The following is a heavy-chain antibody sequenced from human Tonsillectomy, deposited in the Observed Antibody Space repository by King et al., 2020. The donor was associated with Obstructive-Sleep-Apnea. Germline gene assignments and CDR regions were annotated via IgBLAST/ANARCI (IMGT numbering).Heavy chain of an antibody. J-gene: IGHJ6*02. CDR2: IYYSGST. CDR1: GGSISSYY. Sequence: QLQESGPGLVKPSETLSLTCTVSGGSISSYYWSWIRQPPGKGLEWIGYIYYSGSTNYNPSLKSRVTISVDTSKNQFSLKLSSVIAADTAVYYCARFPDCSSTSCYIYYDMDVWGQGTTVTVSS. V-gene: IGHV4-59*01. CDR3: ARFPDCSSTSCYIYYDMDV. D-gene: IGHD2-2*02.